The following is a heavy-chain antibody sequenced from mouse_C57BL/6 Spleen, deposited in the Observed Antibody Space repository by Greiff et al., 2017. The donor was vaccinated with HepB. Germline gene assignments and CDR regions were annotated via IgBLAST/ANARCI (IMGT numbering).Heavy chain of an antibody. Sequence: VQLKQSGPVLVKPGASVKMSCKASGYTFTDYYMNWVKQSHGKSLEWIGVINPYNGGTSYNQKFKGKATLTVDKSSSTAYMELNSLTSEDSAVYYCARRKGSSSFYAMDYWGQGTSVTVSS. J-gene: IGHJ4*01. CDR2: INPYNGGT. CDR1: GYTFTDYY. D-gene: IGHD1-1*01. CDR3: ARRKGSSSFYAMDY. V-gene: IGHV1-19*01.